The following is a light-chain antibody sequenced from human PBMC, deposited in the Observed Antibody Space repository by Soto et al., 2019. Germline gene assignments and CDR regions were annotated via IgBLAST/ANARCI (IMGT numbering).Light chain of an antibody. J-gene: IGKJ1*01. V-gene: IGKV1-13*02. Sequence: AIKLTQSPSSLSASVGDRVTITCRASQGITYYLAWYQQKPGKAPKLLIFDASTLENGVPARFSGSRSGPEFSLTISSLQPDDFATYYCQQYYSYWTFGQGTKVDI. CDR2: DAS. CDR1: QGITYY. CDR3: QQYYSYWT.